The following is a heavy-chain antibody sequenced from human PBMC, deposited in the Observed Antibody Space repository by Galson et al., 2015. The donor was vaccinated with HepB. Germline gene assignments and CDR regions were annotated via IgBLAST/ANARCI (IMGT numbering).Heavy chain of an antibody. CDR2: ISYDGSNK. D-gene: IGHD6-19*01. J-gene: IGHJ6*02. Sequence: SLRLSCAASGFTFSSYGMHWVRQAPGKGLEWVAVISYDGSNKYYADSVKGRFTISRDNSKNTLYLQMNSLRAEDTAVYYCAKDLTGVAGTVPYGMDVWGQGTTVTVSS. CDR1: GFTFSSYG. V-gene: IGHV3-30*18. CDR3: AKDLTGVAGTVPYGMDV.